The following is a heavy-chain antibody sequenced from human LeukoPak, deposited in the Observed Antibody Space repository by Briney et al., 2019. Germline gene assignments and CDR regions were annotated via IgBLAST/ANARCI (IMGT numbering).Heavy chain of an antibody. CDR1: GGTFSSYA. CDR3: ARVGIVREGWFDP. CDR2: IIPIFGTA. J-gene: IGHJ5*02. D-gene: IGHD3-10*02. V-gene: IGHV1-69*13. Sequence: ASVKVSCKASGGTFSSYAISWVRQAPGQGLEWMGGIIPIFGTANYAQEIQGRVTITADESTSTAYMELSSLRSEDTAVYYCARVGIVREGWFDPWGQGTLVTVSS.